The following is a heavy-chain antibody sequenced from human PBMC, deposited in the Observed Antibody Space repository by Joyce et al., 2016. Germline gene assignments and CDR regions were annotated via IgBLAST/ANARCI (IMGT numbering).Heavy chain of an antibody. CDR2: IYYSGST. CDR3: ARSRPPVAATINWFDP. V-gene: IGHV4-39*07. CDR1: GGSIRRTTYS. D-gene: IGHD6-19*01. Sequence: QLQLQESGPGLVKPSETLSLTCTVSGGSIRRTTYSWGWIRQPPGKGLEFIGIIYYSGSTYYSPSLKSRVTISVDTSKNQFSLKLSSVTAADTAVYFCARSRPPVAATINWFDPWGQGTLVAVSS. J-gene: IGHJ5*02.